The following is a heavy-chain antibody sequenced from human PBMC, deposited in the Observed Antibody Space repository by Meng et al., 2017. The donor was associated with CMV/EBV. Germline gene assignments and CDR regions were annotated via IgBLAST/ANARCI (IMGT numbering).Heavy chain of an antibody. CDR2: ISSSSSYI. V-gene: IGHV3-21*01. Sequence: GESLKISCAASGFTFSSYSMNWVRQAPGKGMEWVSSISSSSSYIYYADSVKGRFTISRDNAKNSLYLQMNSLRAEDTAVYYCARGGKGVWGQGTTVTVSS. CDR1: GFTFSSYS. J-gene: IGHJ6*02. CDR3: ARGGKGV.